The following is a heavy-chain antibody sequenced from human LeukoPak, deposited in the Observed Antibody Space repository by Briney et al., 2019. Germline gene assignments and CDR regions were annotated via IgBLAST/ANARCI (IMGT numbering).Heavy chain of an antibody. Sequence: SVKVSCKASGGTFSSYAISWVRQAPGQGLEWMGGIIPIFGTANYAQKFQGRVTITADESTSTAYMELSSLRSEDTAVYYCARTDIVVVPAPGAYGMDVWGQGTTVTASS. CDR2: IIPIFGTA. D-gene: IGHD2-2*01. J-gene: IGHJ6*02. V-gene: IGHV1-69*13. CDR1: GGTFSSYA. CDR3: ARTDIVVVPAPGAYGMDV.